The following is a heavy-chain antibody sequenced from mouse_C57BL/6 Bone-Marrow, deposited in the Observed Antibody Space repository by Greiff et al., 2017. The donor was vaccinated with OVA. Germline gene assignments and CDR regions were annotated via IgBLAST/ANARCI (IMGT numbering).Heavy chain of an antibody. CDR3: ARDRGLLPFAY. V-gene: IGHV5-4*01. CDR2: ISDGGSYT. Sequence: EVQRVESGGGLVKPGGSLKLSCAASGFTFSSYAMSWVRQTPEKRLEWVATISDGGSYTYYPDNVKGRFTISRDNAKNNLYLQMSHLKSEDTAMYYCARDRGLLPFAYWGQGTLVTVSA. CDR1: GFTFSSYA. D-gene: IGHD2-3*01. J-gene: IGHJ3*01.